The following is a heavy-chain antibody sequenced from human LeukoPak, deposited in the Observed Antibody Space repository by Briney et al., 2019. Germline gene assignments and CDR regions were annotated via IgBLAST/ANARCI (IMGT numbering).Heavy chain of an antibody. CDR2: IIPIFGTA. CDR1: GGTFSSYA. D-gene: IGHD3-10*01. J-gene: IGHJ4*02. V-gene: IGHV1-69*05. Sequence: SVKVSCKASGGTFSSYAISWVRQAPGQGLELMGGIIPIFGTANYAQKFQGRVTITTDESTSTAYMELSSLRSEDTAVHYCATWRYGSGSYPFDYWGQGTLVTVPS. CDR3: ATWRYGSGSYPFDY.